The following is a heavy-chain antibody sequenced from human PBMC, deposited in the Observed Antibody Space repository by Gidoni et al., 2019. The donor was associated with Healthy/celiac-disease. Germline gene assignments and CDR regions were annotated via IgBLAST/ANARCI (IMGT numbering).Heavy chain of an antibody. CDR1: GFSLSTSGVG. CDR3: AHRRLSLYYDREAFDI. Sequence: QITLKESGPTLVKPTQTLTLTCTFSGFSLSTSGVGVGWIRQPPGKALEWLALIYWNDDKRYSPSLKSRLTITKDTSKNQVVLTMTNMDPVDTATYYCAHRRLSLYYDREAFDIWGQGTMVTVSS. CDR2: IYWNDDK. J-gene: IGHJ3*02. V-gene: IGHV2-5*01. D-gene: IGHD3-22*01.